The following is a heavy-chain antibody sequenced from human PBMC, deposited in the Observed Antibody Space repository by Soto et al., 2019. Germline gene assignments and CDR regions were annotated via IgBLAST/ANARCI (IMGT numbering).Heavy chain of an antibody. CDR2: FYYSGST. CDR1: GGSISSYY. D-gene: IGHD6-19*01. J-gene: IGHJ4*02. CDR3: ARGGWKLFDY. Sequence: SETQSLTCTVSGGSISSYYWSWIRQPPGKGLEWIGCFYYSGSTNYNPSLKSRVTISVDTSKKQFSLKLSSVTAADTALYYCARGGWKLFDYWGQGTLVTVSS. V-gene: IGHV4-59*01.